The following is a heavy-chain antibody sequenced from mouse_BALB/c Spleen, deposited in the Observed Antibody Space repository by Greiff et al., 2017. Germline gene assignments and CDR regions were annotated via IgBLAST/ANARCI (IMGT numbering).Heavy chain of an antibody. V-gene: IGHV14-3*02. CDR1: GFNITDTY. J-gene: IGHJ4*01. CDR3: ARGGGSHYYAMDY. Sequence: VHVKQSGAELVKPGASVKLSCTASGFNITDTYMHWVKQRPEQGLEWIGRFDPENGNTKYDPKFQGKATITADTSSNTAYLQLSSLTSEDTAVYYCARGGGSHYYAMDYWGQGTSVTVSS. D-gene: IGHD1-1*02. CDR2: FDPENGNT.